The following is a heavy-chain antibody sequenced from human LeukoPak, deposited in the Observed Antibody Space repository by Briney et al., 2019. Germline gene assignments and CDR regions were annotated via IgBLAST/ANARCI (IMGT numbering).Heavy chain of an antibody. CDR2: INPNSGGT. J-gene: IGHJ6*02. D-gene: IGHD1-26*01. Sequence: ASVKVSCKASGYTFTVYYMHWVRQAPGQGLEWMGWINPNSGGTNYAQKFQGRVTMTRDTSISTAYMELSRLRTDDTAVYYCAXEKEWEITSRVGMDVWGQGTTVTVSS. V-gene: IGHV1-2*02. CDR1: GYTFTVYY. CDR3: AXEKEWEITSRVGMDV.